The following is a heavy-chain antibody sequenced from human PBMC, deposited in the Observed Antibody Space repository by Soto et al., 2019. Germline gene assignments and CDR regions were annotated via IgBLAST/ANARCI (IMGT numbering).Heavy chain of an antibody. CDR3: AKHMDGDGLRYFDL. J-gene: IGHJ2*01. Sequence: EVQVLESGGGLVQPGGSLRLSCVVSGFTFSSYAMNWVRQAPGKGLEWVSRISGSGGSTYYADSVKGRFTISRDNSKNTLYLEMNSLRADDTAVYYCAKHMDGDGLRYFDLWGRGTLVTVSS. CDR2: ISGSGGST. V-gene: IGHV3-23*01. D-gene: IGHD4-17*01. CDR1: GFTFSSYA.